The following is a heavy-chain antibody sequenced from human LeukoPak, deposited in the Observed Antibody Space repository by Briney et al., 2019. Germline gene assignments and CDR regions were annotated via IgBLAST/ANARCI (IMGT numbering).Heavy chain of an antibody. CDR2: IIPIFGTA. J-gene: IGHJ4*02. Sequence: SVKVSCTASGCTFSSYAISWVRQAPGQGLEWMGGIIPIFGTANYAQKFQGRVTITTDESTSTANMELSRLRSEDTAVDNCARWRGYYGYWGQGTLVTVSS. CDR3: ARWRGYYGY. D-gene: IGHD3-10*01. V-gene: IGHV1-69*05. CDR1: GCTFSSYA.